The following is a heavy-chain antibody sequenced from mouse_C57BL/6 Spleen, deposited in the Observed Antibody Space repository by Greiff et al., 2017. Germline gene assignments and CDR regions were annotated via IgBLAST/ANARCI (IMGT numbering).Heavy chain of an antibody. Sequence: QVQLQQSGAELVKPGASVKISCKASGYAFSSYWMNWVKQRPGKGLEWIGQIYPGDGDTNYNGKFKGKATLTADKSSSTAYMQLSSLTSEDSAVYFCAREGYYDYDWFAYWGQGTLVTVSA. V-gene: IGHV1-80*01. CDR3: AREGYYDYDWFAY. CDR1: GYAFSSYW. D-gene: IGHD2-4*01. CDR2: IYPGDGDT. J-gene: IGHJ3*01.